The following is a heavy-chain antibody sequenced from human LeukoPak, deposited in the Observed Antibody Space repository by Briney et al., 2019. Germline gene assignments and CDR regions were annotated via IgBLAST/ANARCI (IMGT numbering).Heavy chain of an antibody. Sequence: PSETLSLTCAVYGGSFSGYYWSWIRQPAGKGLEWLGRIYTSGSTNYNPSLKSRVTISVDTSKNQFSLKLSSVTAADTAAYYCAREGVGDYVWGGYNYWGQGTLVTVSS. J-gene: IGHJ4*02. CDR1: GGSFSGYY. CDR2: IYTSGST. D-gene: IGHD3-16*01. V-gene: IGHV4-59*10. CDR3: AREGVGDYVWGGYNY.